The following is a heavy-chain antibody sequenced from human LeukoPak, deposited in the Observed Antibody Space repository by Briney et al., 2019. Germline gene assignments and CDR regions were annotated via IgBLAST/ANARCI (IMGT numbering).Heavy chain of an antibody. CDR2: ISSSGSTI. CDR3: AREEDNADEYLREDY. CDR1: GFTFSDYY. J-gene: IGHJ4*02. D-gene: IGHD2-15*01. Sequence: PGGSLRLSCAASGFTFSDYYMSWIRQAPGKGLEWVSYISSSGSTIYYADSVEGRFTISRDNAKNTLYLQMNSLRAEGTAVYYCAREEDNADEYLREDYWGQGTLVTVSS. V-gene: IGHV3-11*04.